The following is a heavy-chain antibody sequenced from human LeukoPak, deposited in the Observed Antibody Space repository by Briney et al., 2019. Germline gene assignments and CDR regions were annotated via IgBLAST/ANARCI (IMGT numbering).Heavy chain of an antibody. J-gene: IGHJ4*02. CDR3: ARDGSPGFDY. CDR1: GGSISSGGYY. V-gene: IGHV3-11*01. CDR2: ISSSGSTI. Sequence: LSLTCTVSGGSISSGGYYWSWIRQAPGKGLEWVSYISSSGSTIYYADSVKGRFTISRDNAKNSLYLQMNSLRAEDTAVYYCARDGSPGFDYWGQGTLVTVSS.